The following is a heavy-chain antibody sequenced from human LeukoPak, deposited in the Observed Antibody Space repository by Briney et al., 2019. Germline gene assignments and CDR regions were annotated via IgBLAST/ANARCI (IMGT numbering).Heavy chain of an antibody. CDR2: IYSDGSSL. Sequence: PGGPLRLSCAASGFTFSNYWMHWVRQAPGKGLVWVSRIYSDGSSLSYADSVKGRVTISRDNARNMLYLQMNSLRAEDTAIYYCARSVGGMDYWGQGTLVTVSS. CDR1: GFTFSNYW. J-gene: IGHJ4*02. V-gene: IGHV3-74*01. D-gene: IGHD1-26*01. CDR3: ARSVGGMDY.